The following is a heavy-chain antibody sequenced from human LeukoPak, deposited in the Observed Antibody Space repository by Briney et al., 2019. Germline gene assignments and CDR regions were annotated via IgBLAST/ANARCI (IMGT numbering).Heavy chain of an antibody. CDR3: AKDIRVVATILSNYYYYYGMDV. CDR1: GFTFSSYG. J-gene: IGHJ6*02. D-gene: IGHD5-12*01. CDR2: ISYDGSNK. V-gene: IGHV3-30*18. Sequence: PGGSLRLSCAASGFTFSSYGMHWVRQAPGKGLEWVAVISYDGSNKYYADSVKGRFTISRDNSKNTLYLQMNSLRAEDTAVYYCAKDIRVVATILSNYYYYYGMDVWGQGTTVTVSS.